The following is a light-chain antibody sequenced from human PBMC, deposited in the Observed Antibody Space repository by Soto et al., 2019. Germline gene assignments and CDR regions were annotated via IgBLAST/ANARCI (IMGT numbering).Light chain of an antibody. CDR2: DTS. CDR3: LLSYSGARM. J-gene: IGLJ3*02. CDR1: TRAVTSGHY. V-gene: IGLV7-46*01. Sequence: QAVVTQEPSLTVSPGGTVTLTCGSSTRAVTSGHYPYWFQQKPGQAPRTLISDTSNKHSWTPARFSGSLLGGKAALTLSGAQPEDEAEYYCLLSYSGARMFGGGTKLTVL.